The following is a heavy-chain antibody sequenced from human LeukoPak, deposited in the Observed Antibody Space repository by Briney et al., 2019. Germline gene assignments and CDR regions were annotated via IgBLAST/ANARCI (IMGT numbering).Heavy chain of an antibody. Sequence: GGSLRLSCAASGFTFSSYAMHWVRQAPGKGLEYVSAISSNGGSTYYANSAKGRFTIPRDNSKNTVYLQMGSLRAEDMAVYYCARASYGYGNNWFDPWGQGTLVTVSS. CDR3: ARASYGYGNNWFDP. CDR2: ISSNGGST. V-gene: IGHV3-64*01. J-gene: IGHJ5*02. CDR1: GFTFSSYA. D-gene: IGHD5-18*01.